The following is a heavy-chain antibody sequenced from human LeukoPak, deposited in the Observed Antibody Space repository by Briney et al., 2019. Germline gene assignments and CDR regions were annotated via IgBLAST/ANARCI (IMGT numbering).Heavy chain of an antibody. CDR1: GFTFSDHY. V-gene: IGHV3-72*01. CDR3: ARSVGNSGEYFQH. J-gene: IGHJ1*01. CDR2: TRNEANIYTT. D-gene: IGHD4-23*01. Sequence: PGGSLRLSCAASGFTFSDHYMDWVRQAPGKGLEWVGRTRNEANIYTTKYAASVKGRFTISRDDSKNSLYLQMNSLRAEDTAVYYCARSVGNSGEYFQHWGQGTLVTVSS.